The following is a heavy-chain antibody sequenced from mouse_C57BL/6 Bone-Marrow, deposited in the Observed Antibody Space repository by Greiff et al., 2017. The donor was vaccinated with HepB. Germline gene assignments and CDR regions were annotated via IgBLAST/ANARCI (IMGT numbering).Heavy chain of an antibody. Sequence: VQLKQSGPVLVKPGASVKMSCKASGYTFTDYYMNWVKQSHGNSLEWIGVINPYNGGTSYNQKFKGKATLTVDKSSSTAYMELNSLTSEDSAVYYCAYYYGSSYGFDYWGQGTTLTVSS. CDR2: INPYNGGT. D-gene: IGHD1-1*01. CDR1: GYTFTDYY. CDR3: AYYYGSSYGFDY. V-gene: IGHV1-19*01. J-gene: IGHJ2*01.